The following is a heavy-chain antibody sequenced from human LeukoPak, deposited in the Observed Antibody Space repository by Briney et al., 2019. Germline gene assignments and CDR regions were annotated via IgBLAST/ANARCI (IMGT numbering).Heavy chain of an antibody. Sequence: GSLRLSCAASGFMFSSCWMSWVRQAPGKGLEWVSSISSGSSYIYYADSVKGRFTISRDNAKNSLYLQMNSLRAEDTAVYYCARASDSSGYYSYFDHWGQGTLVTVSS. D-gene: IGHD3-22*01. V-gene: IGHV3-21*01. CDR3: ARASDSSGYYSYFDH. J-gene: IGHJ1*01. CDR2: ISSGSSYI. CDR1: GFMFSSCW.